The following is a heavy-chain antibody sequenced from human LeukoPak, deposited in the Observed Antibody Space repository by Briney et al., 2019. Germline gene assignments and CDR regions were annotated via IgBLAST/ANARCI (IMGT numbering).Heavy chain of an antibody. V-gene: IGHV4-31*03. D-gene: IGHD3-22*01. Sequence: SETLSLTCTVSGGSISSGGYYWSWIRQHPGKGLEWIGYIYYSGTTYYNPSLKSRLTISVDTSKNQFSLKLSSVTAADTALYYCARVHDSGYYSVFDYWGQGTLVTVSS. CDR3: ARVHDSGYYSVFDY. CDR1: GGSISSGGYY. J-gene: IGHJ4*02. CDR2: IYYSGTT.